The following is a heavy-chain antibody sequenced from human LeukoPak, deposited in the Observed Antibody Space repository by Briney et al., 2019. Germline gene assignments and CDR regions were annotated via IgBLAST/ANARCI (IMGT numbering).Heavy chain of an antibody. V-gene: IGHV4-59*12. CDR1: GVSISSYY. CDR2: IYYSGST. J-gene: IGHJ3*02. Sequence: SETLSLTCTVSGVSISSYYWSWIRQPPGKGLEWIGYIYYSGSTNYNPSLKSRVTISEDTSKNQFSLKLSSVTAADTAVYYCTFNLGSGSYAFDIWGQGTMVTVSS. D-gene: IGHD3-10*01. CDR3: TFNLGSGSYAFDI.